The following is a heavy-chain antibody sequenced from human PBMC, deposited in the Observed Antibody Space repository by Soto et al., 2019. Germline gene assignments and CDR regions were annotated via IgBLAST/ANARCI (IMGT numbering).Heavy chain of an antibody. CDR1: GFTFSNYA. D-gene: IGHD6-13*01. CDR2: ISGSGGST. CDR3: AKDQGSSWYDTHY. V-gene: IGHV3-23*01. J-gene: IGHJ4*02. Sequence: GGSLRLSCAASGFTFSNYAVTWVRQAPGKGLEWVSTISGSGGSTYYADSVKGRFTISRDNSKNTLYLQMNSLRAEDTAVYYCAKDQGSSWYDTHYWREAPLVTVPP.